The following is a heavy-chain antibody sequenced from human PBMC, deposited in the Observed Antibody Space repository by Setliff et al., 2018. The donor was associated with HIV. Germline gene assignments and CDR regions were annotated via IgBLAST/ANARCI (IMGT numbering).Heavy chain of an antibody. Sequence: SETLSLTCSVSGDSISSSSYYWGWIRQPPGKGLEWIGSIYYSGSTYYNPSLKSRVTISVDTSKNQFSLKLSSVTAADTAVYYCARENSSGWFFDYWGQGTLVTVSS. V-gene: IGHV4-39*07. D-gene: IGHD6-19*01. CDR2: IYYSGST. J-gene: IGHJ4*02. CDR3: ARENSSGWFFDY. CDR1: GDSISSSSYY.